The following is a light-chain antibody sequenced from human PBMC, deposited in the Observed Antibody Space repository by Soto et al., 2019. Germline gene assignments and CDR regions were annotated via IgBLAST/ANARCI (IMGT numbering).Light chain of an antibody. CDR3: QQYGSSLPIT. CDR1: QSVSSSY. J-gene: IGKJ5*01. CDR2: GAS. V-gene: IGKV3-20*01. Sequence: EIVLTQSPVTLSLSPGERATLSCRASQSVSSSYLAWYQQKPGQAPRLLLYGASSRATGIPDRFSGSGSGTDFTLTISRLEPEDFAVYYCQQYGSSLPITFGQGTRLEIK.